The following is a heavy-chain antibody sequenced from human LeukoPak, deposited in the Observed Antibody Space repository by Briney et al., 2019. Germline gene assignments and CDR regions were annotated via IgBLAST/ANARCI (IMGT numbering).Heavy chain of an antibody. D-gene: IGHD2/OR15-2a*01. J-gene: IGHJ4*02. CDR2: ISDGSRNT. Sequence: GGSLRLSCATSGFTFSSYTMSWVRQTPGKGLQWVSTISDGSRNTHYADSVNGRFTISRDDFLNVVYLQMNSLTVEDTAVYYCTRENRPFCPFAFWGQGVMVTVSS. CDR3: TRENRPFCPFAF. CDR1: GFTFSSYT. V-gene: IGHV3-23*01.